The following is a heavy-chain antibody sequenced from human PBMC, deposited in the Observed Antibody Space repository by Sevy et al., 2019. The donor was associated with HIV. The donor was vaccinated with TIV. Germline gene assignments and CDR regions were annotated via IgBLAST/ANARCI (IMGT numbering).Heavy chain of an antibody. V-gene: IGHV4-59*01. Sequence: SETLSLTCTVSGGSISSYYWSWIRQPPGKGLEWIGYIYYSGSTNYNPSLKSRVTISVDTSKNQFSLRLSSVTAADTAVYYGASGGRHYYDSSGYYEFGTFDYWGQGTLVTVSS. D-gene: IGHD3-22*01. J-gene: IGHJ4*02. CDR1: GGSISSYY. CDR3: ASGGRHYYDSSGYYEFGTFDY. CDR2: IYYSGST.